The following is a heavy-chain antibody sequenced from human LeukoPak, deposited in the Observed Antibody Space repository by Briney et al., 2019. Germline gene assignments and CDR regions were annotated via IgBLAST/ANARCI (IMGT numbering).Heavy chain of an antibody. J-gene: IGHJ5*02. CDR2: IDSSSSTI. V-gene: IGHV3-48*04. Sequence: GGSLRLSCAVSGFPFTTYNMNWVRQAPGKGLEWVSYIDSSSSTIYYADSVKGRFTISRDNARNSLYLQMNTLRAEDTAVYSCARGADGVSSNSRGWFDPWGQGTLVTVSS. D-gene: IGHD2-15*01. CDR1: GFPFTTYN. CDR3: ARGADGVSSNSRGWFDP.